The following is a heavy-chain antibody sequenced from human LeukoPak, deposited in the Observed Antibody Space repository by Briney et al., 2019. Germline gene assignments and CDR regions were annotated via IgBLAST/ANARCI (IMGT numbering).Heavy chain of an antibody. Sequence: SVKVSCKASGGTFSSYAISWVRQAPGQGLEWMGRIIPIFGTANYAQKFQGGVTITTDESTSTAYMELSSLRSEDTAVYYCAREAPYSSSPAIEYWGQGTLVTVSS. V-gene: IGHV1-69*05. CDR3: AREAPYSSSPAIEY. D-gene: IGHD6-6*01. J-gene: IGHJ4*02. CDR1: GGTFSSYA. CDR2: IIPIFGTA.